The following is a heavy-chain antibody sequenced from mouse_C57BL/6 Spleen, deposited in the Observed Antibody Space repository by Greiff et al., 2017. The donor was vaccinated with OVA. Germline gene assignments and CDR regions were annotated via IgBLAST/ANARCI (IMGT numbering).Heavy chain of an antibody. J-gene: IGHJ4*01. CDR2: ISSGSSTI. CDR1: GFTFSDYG. D-gene: IGHD1-1*01. Sequence: EVNVVESGGGLVKPGGSLKLSCAASGFTFSDYGMHWVRQAPEKGLEWVAYISSGSSTIYYADTVKGRFTISRDNAKNTLFLQMTSLRSEDTAMYYCARDYGRDYYAMDYWGQGTSVTVSS. CDR3: ARDYGRDYYAMDY. V-gene: IGHV5-17*01.